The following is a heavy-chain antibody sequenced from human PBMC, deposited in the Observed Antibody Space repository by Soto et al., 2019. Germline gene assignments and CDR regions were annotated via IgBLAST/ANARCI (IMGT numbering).Heavy chain of an antibody. CDR2: IKQDGIES. J-gene: IGHJ4*02. D-gene: IGHD1-26*01. V-gene: IGHV3-7*01. CDR3: ASDRHSGR. Sequence: PGGSLRLSCAACGFTFSNYWISWVRQAPWKGLEWVANIKQDGIESNYADSVKGRFTISRENDENSLYLQMTSLRAEDTAVYYWASDRHSGRWGQRTRVAVSS. CDR1: GFTFSNYW.